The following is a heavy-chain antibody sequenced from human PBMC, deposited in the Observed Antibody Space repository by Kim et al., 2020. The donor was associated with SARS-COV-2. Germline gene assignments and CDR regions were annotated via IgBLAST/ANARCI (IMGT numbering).Heavy chain of an antibody. CDR1: GFTFSSYG. CDR2: IWYDGSNK. Sequence: GGSLRLSCAASGFTFSSYGMHWVRQAPGQGLEWVAVIWYDGSNKYYADSVKGRFTISRDNSKNTLYLQMNSLRAEDTAVYYCARDFMVGGVVTTDYWGQGTLVTVSS. CDR3: ARDFMVGGVVTTDY. J-gene: IGHJ4*02. V-gene: IGHV3-33*01. D-gene: IGHD3-3*01.